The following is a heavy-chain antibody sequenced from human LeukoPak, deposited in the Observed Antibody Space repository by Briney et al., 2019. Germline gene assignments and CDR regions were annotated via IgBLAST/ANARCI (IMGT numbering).Heavy chain of an antibody. CDR2: ISNPATYT. CDR3: ARGGGNYYIDY. J-gene: IGHJ4*02. Sequence: GGSLRLSCAASGFTFSDYYMSWIRQAPGKGPEWISYISNPATYTNYAGSVKGRFTISRDNAKNSLHLQMSSLRAEDTAVYYCARGGGNYYIDYWGQGTLVTVSS. V-gene: IGHV3-11*06. CDR1: GFTFSDYY. D-gene: IGHD4-23*01.